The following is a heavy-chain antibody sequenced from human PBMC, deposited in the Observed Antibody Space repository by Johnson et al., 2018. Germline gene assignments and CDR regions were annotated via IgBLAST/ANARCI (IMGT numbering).Heavy chain of an antibody. CDR3: ARESVAYRFVGYYGMDV. Sequence: EVQLVESGGGLVKPGGSLRLSCAASGFTFSSYSMNWVRQAPGKGLEWVSSISSSSSYIYYADSVKGRFTISRDNAKNSLYLQMNSLREEDTAVYYCARESVAYRFVGYYGMDVWGQGTTVTVSS. CDR2: ISSSSSYI. D-gene: IGHD3-3*01. CDR1: GFTFSSYS. V-gene: IGHV3-21*01. J-gene: IGHJ6*02.